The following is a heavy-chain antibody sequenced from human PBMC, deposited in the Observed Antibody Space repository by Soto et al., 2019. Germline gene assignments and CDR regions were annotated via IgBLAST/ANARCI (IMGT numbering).Heavy chain of an antibody. CDR3: ARGYDFWSGYYKDTYGMDV. J-gene: IGHJ6*02. V-gene: IGHV1-2*04. CDR1: GYSFTGYY. Sequence: GASVRVSCKASGYSFTGYYMHWVRQAPGQGLEWMGWINPNSGGTNYAQKFQGWVTMTRDTSISTAYMELSRLRSDDTAVYYCARGYDFWSGYYKDTYGMDVWGQGTTVTVSS. CDR2: INPNSGGT. D-gene: IGHD3-3*01.